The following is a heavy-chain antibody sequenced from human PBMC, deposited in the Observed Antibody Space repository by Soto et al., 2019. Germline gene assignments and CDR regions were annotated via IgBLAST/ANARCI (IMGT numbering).Heavy chain of an antibody. J-gene: IGHJ4*02. CDR3: ARTTTVAGTPEFDY. D-gene: IGHD6-19*01. CDR2: ISYDGSNK. CDR1: GFTFSSFS. V-gene: IGHV3-30-3*01. Sequence: QVQLVESGGGVVQPGRSLRLSCAASGFTFSSFSLHWVRQAPGKGLEWLALISYDGSNKYNADSVKGRFTISRDNSNSTRYLQLSSLRPEDTAVYYGARTTTVAGTPEFDYWGQGTLVTVSS.